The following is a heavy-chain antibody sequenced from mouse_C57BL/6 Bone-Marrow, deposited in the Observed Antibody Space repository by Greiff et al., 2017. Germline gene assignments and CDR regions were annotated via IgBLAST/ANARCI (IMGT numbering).Heavy chain of an antibody. CDR2: INPNNGGT. CDR3: ARGGLRRGAMDY. CDR1: GYTFTDYN. V-gene: IGHV1-22*01. D-gene: IGHD2-4*01. J-gene: IGHJ4*01. Sequence: VQLQQSGPELVKPGASVKMSCKASGYTFTDYNMHWVKPSHGKSLEWIGYINPNNGGTSYNQKFKGKATLTVNKSSSTAYMGLRSLKSEDSAVYYCARGGLRRGAMDYWGQGTTVTVSS.